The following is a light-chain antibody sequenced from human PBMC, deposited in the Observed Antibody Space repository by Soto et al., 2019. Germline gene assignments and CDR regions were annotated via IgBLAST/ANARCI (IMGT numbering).Light chain of an antibody. V-gene: IGLV3-1*01. Sequence: SYELTQPPSVSVSPGQTASITCSGDKLGDKYASWYQQKPGQSPVLVIYQDTKRPSGIPERFSGSNSGNTATLTISGTQAMDEADYYCQAWDSSPPVVFGGGTKLTVL. CDR2: QDT. J-gene: IGLJ2*01. CDR1: KLGDKY. CDR3: QAWDSSPPVV.